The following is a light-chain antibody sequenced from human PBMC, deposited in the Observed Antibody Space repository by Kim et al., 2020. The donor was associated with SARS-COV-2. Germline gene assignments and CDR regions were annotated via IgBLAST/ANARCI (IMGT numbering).Light chain of an antibody. Sequence: VAPGKTASITCGGNNIGAKNVHWYQQKPGQATVLVIYYDTERPSGIPERFSGSNSGNTATMTINRVEAGDEADYYCQLWDDISEQVFGGGTQLTVL. CDR1: NIGAKN. V-gene: IGLV3-21*04. J-gene: IGLJ2*01. CDR2: YDT. CDR3: QLWDDISEQV.